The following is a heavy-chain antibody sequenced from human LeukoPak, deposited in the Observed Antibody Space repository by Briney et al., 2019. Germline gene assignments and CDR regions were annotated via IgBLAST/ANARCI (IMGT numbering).Heavy chain of an antibody. CDR2: IIPIFGAA. V-gene: IGHV1-69*05. J-gene: IGHJ5*02. CDR1: GGTFSRYA. D-gene: IGHD2-2*01. CDR3: ARELCSSTSCYWGFDP. Sequence: PVKVSCTASGGTFSRYAISWVRQAPGHGLEWMGGIIPIFGAANYAQKFQGRVTITTDESTSTAYMELSSLRSEDTAVYYCARELCSSTSCYWGFDPWGQGTLVTVSS.